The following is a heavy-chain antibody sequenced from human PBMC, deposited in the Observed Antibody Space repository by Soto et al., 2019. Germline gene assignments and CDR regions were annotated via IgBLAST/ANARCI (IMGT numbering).Heavy chain of an antibody. CDR1: GGSISSGDYY. Sequence: PSETLSLTCTVSGGSISSGDYYWSWIRQPPGKGLEWIGYIYYSGSTYYNPSLKSRVTISVDTSKNQFSLKLSSVTAADTAVYYCARADNGYYYDSRGYFDYWGQGTLVTVSS. V-gene: IGHV4-30-4*01. D-gene: IGHD3-22*01. CDR3: ARADNGYYYDSRGYFDY. CDR2: IYYSGST. J-gene: IGHJ4*02.